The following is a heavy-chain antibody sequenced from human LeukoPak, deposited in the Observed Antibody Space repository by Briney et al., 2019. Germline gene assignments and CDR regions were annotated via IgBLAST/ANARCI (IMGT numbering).Heavy chain of an antibody. V-gene: IGHV3-21*01. D-gene: IGHD5-18*01. Sequence: PGGSLRLSCAASGFTFSSYSMNWLRQAPGKGLEWVTSISSSSSYISYEDSVKGRFTISRDNAKNSLYLQMNSLKAGDTAVYYCARAHRGYSYGAYDYWGQGTLVTVSS. CDR1: GFTFSSYS. CDR3: ARAHRGYSYGAYDY. CDR2: ISSSSSYI. J-gene: IGHJ4*02.